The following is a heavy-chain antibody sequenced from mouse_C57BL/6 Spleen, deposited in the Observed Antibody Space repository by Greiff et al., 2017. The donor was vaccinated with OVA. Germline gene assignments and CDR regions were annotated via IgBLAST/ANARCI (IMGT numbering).Heavy chain of an antibody. Sequence: QVQLKQSGPELVKPGASVKISCKASGYAFSSSWMNWVKQRPGTGLEWIGRIYPGDGDTNYNGKFKGKATLTADKSSSTAYMQLSSLTSEDSAVYFCARGNYDPYYYAMDYWGQGTSVTVSS. J-gene: IGHJ4*01. CDR3: ARGNYDPYYYAMDY. CDR1: GYAFSSSW. V-gene: IGHV1-82*01. CDR2: IYPGDGDT. D-gene: IGHD2-4*01.